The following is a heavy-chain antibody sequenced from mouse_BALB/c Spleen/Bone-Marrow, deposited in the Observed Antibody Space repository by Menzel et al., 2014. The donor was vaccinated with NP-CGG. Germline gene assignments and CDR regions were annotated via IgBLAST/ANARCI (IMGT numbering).Heavy chain of an antibody. CDR2: IHTANGIT. Sequence: EVKLVESGVELVKPGASVKLSCTASGFNIKDTYMPWVKQRPEQGLEWIGRIHTANGITKYDPKCQGKATITADSYSNTAYLQLSSLTSEDTAVYYCARSLYDGYYSWFAYWGQATLVTVSA. CDR1: GFNIKDTY. J-gene: IGHJ3*01. CDR3: ARSLYDGYYSWFAY. D-gene: IGHD2-3*01. V-gene: IGHV14-3*02.